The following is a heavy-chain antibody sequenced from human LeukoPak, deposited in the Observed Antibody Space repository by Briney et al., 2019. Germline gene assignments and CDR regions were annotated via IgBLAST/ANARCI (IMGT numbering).Heavy chain of an antibody. CDR3: ASASMNGYSYFDY. Sequence: ASVKVSCKASGYSFATYYMHWVRQAPGQGLEWLGIIKHSDGSTSYAQKFQGRVTMTRDTSTTTVYMELSSLRSDDTAIYYCASASMNGYSYFDYWGQGTLVTVSS. D-gene: IGHD3-9*01. V-gene: IGHV1-46*01. CDR1: GYSFATYY. CDR2: IKHSDGST. J-gene: IGHJ4*02.